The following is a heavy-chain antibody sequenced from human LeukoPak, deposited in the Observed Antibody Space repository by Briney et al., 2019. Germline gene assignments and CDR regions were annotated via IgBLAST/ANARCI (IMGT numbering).Heavy chain of an antibody. Sequence: SETLSLTCTVSGGSISSHYGSWIRQPPGKGLEWIGYIYYSGSTNYNPSLKSRVTISVDTSKNQFSLKLSSVTAADTAVYYCARFVVAATFYRLYYFDYWGQGTLVTVSS. D-gene: IGHD2-15*01. V-gene: IGHV4-59*11. CDR1: GGSISSHY. CDR3: ARFVVAATFYRLYYFDY. J-gene: IGHJ4*02. CDR2: IYYSGST.